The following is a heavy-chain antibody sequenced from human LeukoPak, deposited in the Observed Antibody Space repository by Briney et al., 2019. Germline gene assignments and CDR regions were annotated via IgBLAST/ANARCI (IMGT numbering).Heavy chain of an antibody. CDR3: ARGWSQNIVPSAELYYYYYYGMDV. J-gene: IGHJ6*02. D-gene: IGHD5-12*01. Sequence: GGSLRLSCAASGFTFSSYAMHWVRQAPGKGVEWVAVISYDGSNKYYADSVKGRFTISRDNSKNTLYLQMNSLRAEDTAVYYCARGWSQNIVPSAELYYYYYYGMDVWGQGTTVTVSS. CDR2: ISYDGSNK. V-gene: IGHV3-30*04. CDR1: GFTFSSYA.